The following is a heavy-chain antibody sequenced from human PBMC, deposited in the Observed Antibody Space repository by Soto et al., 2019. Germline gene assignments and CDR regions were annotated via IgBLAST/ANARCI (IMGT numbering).Heavy chain of an antibody. J-gene: IGHJ4*02. CDR3: ARGRGYCGGTNCYLDY. V-gene: IGHV3-23*01. CDR1: GFTFNSYA. CDR2: ISSRGGRT. D-gene: IGHD2-21*01. Sequence: GGSLRLSCAASGFTFNSYAMSWVRQAPGKGLEWVSAISSRGGRTHYADSVKGRFTISRDNAKNSLYLQMNSLRDDDTAVYYCARGRGYCGGTNCYLDYWGQGALVTVSS.